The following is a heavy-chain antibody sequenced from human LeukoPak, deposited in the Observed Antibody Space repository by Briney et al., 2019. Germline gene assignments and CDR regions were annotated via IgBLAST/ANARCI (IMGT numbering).Heavy chain of an antibody. D-gene: IGHD1-26*01. CDR3: AKHMRATNTDSFFGLDV. CDR1: GFTFKDYG. J-gene: IGHJ6*02. Sequence: GGSLRLSCAATGFTFKDYGMHWVRQPPGKDLEWVSSINWNGGGTDYADAVKGRFTISRDNAKNSLYLQLSSLRPEDTALYYCAKHMRATNTDSFFGLDVWGQGTTVTVSS. CDR2: INWNGGGT. V-gene: IGHV3-9*01.